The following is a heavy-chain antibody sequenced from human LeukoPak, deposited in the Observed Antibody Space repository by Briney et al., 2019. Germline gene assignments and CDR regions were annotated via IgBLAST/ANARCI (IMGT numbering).Heavy chain of an antibody. D-gene: IGHD3-22*01. V-gene: IGHV4-4*02. J-gene: IGHJ4*02. CDR2: IYYSGST. CDR3: ARWYYYDSSGYYYDY. Sequence: PSETLSLTCAVSGGSISSSNWWSWVRQPPGKGLEWIGYIYYSGSTYYNPSLKSRVTISVDTSKNQFSLKLSSVTAADTAVYYCARWYYYDSSGYYYDYWGQGTLVTVSS. CDR1: GGSISSSNW.